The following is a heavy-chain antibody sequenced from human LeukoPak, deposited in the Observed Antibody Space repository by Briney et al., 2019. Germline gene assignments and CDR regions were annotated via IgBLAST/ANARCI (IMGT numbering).Heavy chain of an antibody. CDR2: INTNTGNP. J-gene: IGHJ5*02. CDR1: GYTFTSYA. V-gene: IGHV7-4-1*02. CDR3: AREGNDCSGGSCYSVPFDP. Sequence: GASVKVSCKASGYTFTSYAMNWVRQAPGQGLEWMGWINTNTGNPTYAQGFTGRFVFSLDTSVSTAYLQISSLKAEDTAVYYCAREGNDCSGGSCYSVPFDPWGQGTLVTVSS. D-gene: IGHD2-15*01.